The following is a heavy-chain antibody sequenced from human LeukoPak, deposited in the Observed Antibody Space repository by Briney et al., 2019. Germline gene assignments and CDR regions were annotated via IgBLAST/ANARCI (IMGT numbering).Heavy chain of an antibody. Sequence: GGSLRLSCAASGFTFSSYAMSWVRQAPGKGLEWVSAISGSGDSTYYGDSVKGRFTISRDNSKNTLYLQMNSLRAEDTAVYYCARDYEEYQLPVYYFDYWGQGTLVTVSS. V-gene: IGHV3-23*01. CDR3: ARDYEEYQLPVYYFDY. CDR2: ISGSGDST. D-gene: IGHD2-2*01. J-gene: IGHJ4*02. CDR1: GFTFSSYA.